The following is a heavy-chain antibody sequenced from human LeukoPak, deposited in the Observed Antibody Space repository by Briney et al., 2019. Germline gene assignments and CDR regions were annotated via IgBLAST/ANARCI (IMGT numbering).Heavy chain of an antibody. J-gene: IGHJ4*02. Sequence: PAWSVRLSCAASGFAFSSSWMLWVRQAPGKGLVWVSRINSDGTYTNYADSVKGRFTISRDNAKNTLYLQMNSLRAEDTAVYYCARDLSHTFDYWGQGTLVSVSS. CDR3: ARDLSHTFDY. CDR2: INSDGTYT. CDR1: GFAFSSSW. V-gene: IGHV3-74*01.